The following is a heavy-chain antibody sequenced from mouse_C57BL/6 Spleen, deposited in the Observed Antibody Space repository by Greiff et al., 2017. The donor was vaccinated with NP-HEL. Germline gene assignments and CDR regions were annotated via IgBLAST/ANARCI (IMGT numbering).Heavy chain of an antibody. V-gene: IGHV1-72*01. CDR3: ARSPLIATVVEGWYFDV. CDR2: IDPNSGGT. Sequence: QVQLQQPGAELVKPGASVKLSCKASGYTFTSYWMHWVKQRPGRGLEWIGRIDPNSGGTKYNEKFKSKATLTVDKPSSTAYMQLSSLTSEDSAVYYCARSPLIATVVEGWYFDVWGTGTTVTVSS. CDR1: GYTFTSYW. D-gene: IGHD1-1*01. J-gene: IGHJ1*03.